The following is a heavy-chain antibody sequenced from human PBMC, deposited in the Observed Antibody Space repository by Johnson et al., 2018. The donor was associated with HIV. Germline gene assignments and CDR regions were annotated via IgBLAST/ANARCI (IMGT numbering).Heavy chain of an antibody. CDR3: ATRGFYCADGVCHGVFDF. CDR1: GFTFSDYW. D-gene: IGHD2-8*01. CDR2: INSDGSST. Sequence: VQVVESGGGLVQPGGSLRLSCAGSGFTFSDYWMHWVRQAPGTGLVWVSRINSDGSSTSYADSVKGRFTISRDNSKNTVYLQMNSLRAEDTALYYCATRGFYCADGVCHGVFDFWGQGTVVSVSS. V-gene: IGHV3-74*02. J-gene: IGHJ3*01.